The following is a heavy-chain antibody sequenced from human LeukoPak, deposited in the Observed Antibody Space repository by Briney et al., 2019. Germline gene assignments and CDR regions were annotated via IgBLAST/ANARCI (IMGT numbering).Heavy chain of an antibody. D-gene: IGHD2-15*01. J-gene: IGHJ3*02. CDR2: INPSGGST. Sequence: ASVKVSCKASGYTFTSYYMHWVRQAPGQGLEWMGIINPSGGSTSYAQKFQGRVTMTRDTSTSTVYMELSSLRSDDTAVYYCAREGLPDAFDIWGQGTMLTVSS. CDR1: GYTFTSYY. CDR3: AREGLPDAFDI. V-gene: IGHV1-46*01.